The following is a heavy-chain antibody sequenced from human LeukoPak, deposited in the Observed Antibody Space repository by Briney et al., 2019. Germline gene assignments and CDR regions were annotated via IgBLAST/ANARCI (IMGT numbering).Heavy chain of an antibody. J-gene: IGHJ4*02. D-gene: IGHD3-9*01. CDR3: ARNAPPPYDILTGYYFFDY. V-gene: IGHV4-34*01. Sequence: SETLSLTCAVYGGSFSGYYWSWIRQPPGKGLEWIGEINHSGSTNYNPSLKSRVTISVDTSKNQFSLKLSSVTAADTAVYYCARNAPPPYDILTGYYFFDYWGQGTLVTVSS. CDR2: INHSGST. CDR1: GGSFSGYY.